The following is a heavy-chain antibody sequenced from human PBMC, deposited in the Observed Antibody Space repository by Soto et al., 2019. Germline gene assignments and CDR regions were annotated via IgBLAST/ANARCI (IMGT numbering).Heavy chain of an antibody. Sequence: QVQLVQSGAEVKKPGSSVKVSCKASGGTFGSYAFSWVRQAPGQGLEWMGGIIPVSGAAHYAQKFQGSVTITADESTSTAYMERSSLSSQDTAVYYCATALGCRSTSCTLDYWGQGTRVIVSS. CDR2: IIPVSGAA. J-gene: IGHJ4*02. CDR1: GGTFGSYA. V-gene: IGHV1-69*01. D-gene: IGHD2-2*01. CDR3: ATALGCRSTSCTLDY.